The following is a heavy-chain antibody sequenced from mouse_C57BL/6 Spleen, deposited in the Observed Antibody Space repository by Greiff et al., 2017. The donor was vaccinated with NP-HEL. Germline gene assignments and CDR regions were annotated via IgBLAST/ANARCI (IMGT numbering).Heavy chain of an antibody. J-gene: IGHJ3*01. CDR3: ARFIYDGYYFAY. D-gene: IGHD2-3*01. CDR1: GYSFTGYF. CDR2: INPYNGDT. Sequence: VQLQQSGPELVKPGDSVKISCKASGYSFTGYFMNWVMQSHGKSLEWIGRINPYNGDTFYNQKFKGKATLTVDKSSSTAHMELRSLTSEDSAVYYCARFIYDGYYFAYWGQGTLVTVSA. V-gene: IGHV1-20*01.